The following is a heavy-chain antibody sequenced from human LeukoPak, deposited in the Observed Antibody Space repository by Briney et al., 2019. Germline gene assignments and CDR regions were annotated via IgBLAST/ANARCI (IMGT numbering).Heavy chain of an antibody. CDR1: GFTFSTYV. Sequence: GGSLRLSCAASGFTFSTYVMHWVRQAPGKGLMWVSRMNSDGSTITYADSVKGRFIISRDNAKNTLYLQMNSLRGEDTAVYYCARYCGAGTYGFDIWGQGTMVIVSS. J-gene: IGHJ3*02. CDR3: ARYCGAGTYGFDI. D-gene: IGHD3-10*01. V-gene: IGHV3-74*03. CDR2: MNSDGSTI.